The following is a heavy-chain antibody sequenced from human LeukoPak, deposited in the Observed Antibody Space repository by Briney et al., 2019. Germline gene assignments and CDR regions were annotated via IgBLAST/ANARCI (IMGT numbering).Heavy chain of an antibody. CDR1: GGSFSGYY. Sequence: SETLSLTCAVYGGSFSGYYWSWIRQPPGKGLEWIGEINHSGSTNYNPSLKSRVTISVDTSKNQFSLKLSSVTAADTAVYYCARGRGLAPRFDYWGQGTLVTVSS. CDR3: ARGRGLAPRFDY. V-gene: IGHV4-34*01. J-gene: IGHJ4*02. CDR2: INHSGST.